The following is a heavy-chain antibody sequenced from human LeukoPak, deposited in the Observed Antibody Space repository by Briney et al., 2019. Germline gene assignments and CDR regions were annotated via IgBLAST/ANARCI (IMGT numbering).Heavy chain of an antibody. Sequence: SETLSLTCTVSGGSISNGGYYWSWIRQHPGKGLEWIGYIYYSGSTYYNPSLKSRVTISVDTSKNQFSLKLSSVTAADTAVYYCAREVIVGARTFDIWGQGTMVTVSS. CDR3: AREVIVGARTFDI. CDR2: IYYSGST. CDR1: GGSISNGGYY. J-gene: IGHJ3*02. D-gene: IGHD1-26*01. V-gene: IGHV4-31*03.